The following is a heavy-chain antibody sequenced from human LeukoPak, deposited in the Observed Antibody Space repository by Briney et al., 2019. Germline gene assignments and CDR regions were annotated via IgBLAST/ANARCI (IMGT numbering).Heavy chain of an antibody. V-gene: IGHV3-30*04. CDR1: GFSFRSYA. CDR2: IANDGRDK. CDR3: AKDSKITSAAYYFDY. D-gene: IGHD2-2*01. J-gene: IGHJ4*02. Sequence: PGGSLRLSCAASGFSFRSYAMHWVRQAPGKGLEWVTVIANDGRDKKCADSVRGRFTISRDNSKNTGYLQMDSLRVEDIAVYYCAKDSKITSAAYYFDYWGLGTLVTVSS.